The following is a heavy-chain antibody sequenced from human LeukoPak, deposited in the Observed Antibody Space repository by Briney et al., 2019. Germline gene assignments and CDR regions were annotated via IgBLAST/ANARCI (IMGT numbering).Heavy chain of an antibody. CDR2: IYDGGST. J-gene: IGHJ6*04. CDR1: GFSFSSGDM. CDR3: AREGYGEINCSGGSCYFRCTDV. D-gene: IGHD2-15*01. V-gene: IGHV4-38-2*02. Sequence: PAGSLSLTCAVSGFSFSSGDMWCGSQQPPERLVWVVGIIYDGGSTYYTQSLKSRVTISVDTSKNQLSLKLSSVTAADTAVYYCAREGYGEINCSGGSCYFRCTDVGGKATTLTLP.